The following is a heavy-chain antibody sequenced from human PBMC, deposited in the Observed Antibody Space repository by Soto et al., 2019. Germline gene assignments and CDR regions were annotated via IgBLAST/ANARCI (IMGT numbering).Heavy chain of an antibody. CDR1: GFTFSSYA. D-gene: IGHD6-19*01. J-gene: IGHJ4*02. CDR3: AKDPSGTVAGTFDY. CDR2: ISGSGGST. V-gene: IGHV3-23*01. Sequence: GGSLRLSCAASGFTFSSYAMSWVRQAPGKGLEWVSAISGSGGSTYYADSVKGRFTISRDNSKNTLYLQMNSLRAEDTVVYYCAKDPSGTVAGTFDYWGQGTLVTVSS.